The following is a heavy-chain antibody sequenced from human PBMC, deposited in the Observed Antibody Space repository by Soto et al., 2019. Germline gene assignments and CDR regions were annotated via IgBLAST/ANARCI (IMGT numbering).Heavy chain of an antibody. CDR3: TRDRSGANVQY. CDR2: INPDNGDT. D-gene: IGHD3-10*01. Sequence: QVQLVQSGAEVREPGASVKVSCKPSGATFSGNFFHWVRQAPGQGLEWMGWINPDNGDTNYAQKFQDRVTMTRDTSISTAYMDLSRLRSDDTAVYFWTRDRSGANVQYWGQGTVVTASS. J-gene: IGHJ4*02. V-gene: IGHV1-2*02. CDR1: GATFSGNF.